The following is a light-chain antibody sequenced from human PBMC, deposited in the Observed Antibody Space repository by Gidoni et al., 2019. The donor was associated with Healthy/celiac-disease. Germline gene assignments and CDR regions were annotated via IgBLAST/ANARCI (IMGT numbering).Light chain of an antibody. CDR2: GAS. J-gene: IGKJ5*01. V-gene: IGKV3-20*01. Sequence: SCRASQSVSSSYLAWYQQKPGQAPRLLIYGASSRATGIPDRFSGSGSGTDFTLTISRLEPEDFAVYYCQQYGRSSIPFXXXTRLE. CDR3: QQYGRSSIP. CDR1: QSVSSSY.